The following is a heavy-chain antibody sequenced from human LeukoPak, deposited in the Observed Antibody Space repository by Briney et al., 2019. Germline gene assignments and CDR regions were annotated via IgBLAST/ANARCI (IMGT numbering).Heavy chain of an antibody. V-gene: IGHV1-18*01. D-gene: IGHD2-21*02. J-gene: IGHJ1*01. CDR1: GYTFTSYG. CDR2: ISAYNGNT. CDR3: ARVGYCGGDSACEYFQH. Sequence: ASVKVSCKASGYTFTSYGISWVRQAPGQGLEWMGWISAYNGNTNYAQKLQGRVTMTTDTSTSTAYMELRSLRSDDTAVYYCARVGYCGGDSACEYFQHWGQGTLVTVSS.